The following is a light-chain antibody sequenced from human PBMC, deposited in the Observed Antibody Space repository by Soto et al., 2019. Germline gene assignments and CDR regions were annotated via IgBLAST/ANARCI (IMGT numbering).Light chain of an antibody. CDR2: VAS. V-gene: IGKV3-20*01. J-gene: IGKJ5*01. CDR1: QSVNSNY. CDR3: QHYVSPPIN. Sequence: EIVLTQSPGTLSLSPGERATLSCRASQSVNSNYLAWYQQKPGQAPRLLVYVASSRDTGISDRFSGSGSGTDFTLTISRLEPEDFAVYYCQHYVSPPINFGQGTRLEIK.